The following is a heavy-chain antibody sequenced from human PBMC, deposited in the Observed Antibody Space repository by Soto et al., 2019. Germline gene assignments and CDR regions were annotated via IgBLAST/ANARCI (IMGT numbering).Heavy chain of an antibody. D-gene: IGHD2-2*01. J-gene: IGHJ6*02. CDR2: IYYSGST. Sequence: PSETLSLTCTVSGGSVSSGSYYWSWIRQPPGKGLEWIGYIYYSGSTNYNPSLKSRVTISVDTSKNQFSLKLSSVTAADTAVYYCARDRIGYCSSTSCSTTGYGMDVWGQGTTVTVSS. CDR1: GGSVSSGSYY. CDR3: ARDRIGYCSSTSCSTTGYGMDV. V-gene: IGHV4-61*01.